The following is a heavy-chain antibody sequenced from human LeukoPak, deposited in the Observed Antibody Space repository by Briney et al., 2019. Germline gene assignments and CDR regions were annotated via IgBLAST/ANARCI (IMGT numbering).Heavy chain of an antibody. J-gene: IGHJ5*02. Sequence: SVTVSCKASGGTFSSYAISWVRQAPGQGLEWMGGIIPIFGTANHAQEFQGRVTITADESTSTAYMELSSLRSEDTAVYYCARARRYCSGGSCYPTWFDPWGQGTLVTVSS. D-gene: IGHD2-15*01. CDR2: IIPIFGTA. CDR1: GGTFSSYA. V-gene: IGHV1-69*13. CDR3: ARARRYCSGGSCYPTWFDP.